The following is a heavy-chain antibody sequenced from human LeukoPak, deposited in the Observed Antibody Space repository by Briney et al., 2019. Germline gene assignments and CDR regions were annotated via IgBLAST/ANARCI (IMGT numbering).Heavy chain of an antibody. J-gene: IGHJ5*02. Sequence: HPGGSLRLSCAASGFTFSSYWMSWVRQAPGKGLEWVANIKQDGSEKYYVDSVKGRFTISRDNAKNSLYLQMNSLRAEDTAVYYCARADYDILTGPTRFDPWGQGTLVTVSS. CDR3: ARADYDILTGPTRFDP. V-gene: IGHV3-7*01. CDR1: GFTFSSYW. CDR2: IKQDGSEK. D-gene: IGHD3-9*01.